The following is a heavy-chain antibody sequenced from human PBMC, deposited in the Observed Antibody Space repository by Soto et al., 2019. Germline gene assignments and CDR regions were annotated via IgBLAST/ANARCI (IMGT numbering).Heavy chain of an antibody. CDR3: ARHGVAARHYYYYGMDV. V-gene: IGHV5-51*01. CDR1: GYSFTSYW. D-gene: IGHD6-6*01. J-gene: IGHJ6*02. Sequence: ESLKISCKGSGYSFTSYWIGWVRQMPGKGLEWMGIIYPGDSDTRYSPSFQGQVTISADKSISTAYLQWSSLKASDTAMYYCARHGVAARHYYYYGMDVWGQGTTVTVSS. CDR2: IYPGDSDT.